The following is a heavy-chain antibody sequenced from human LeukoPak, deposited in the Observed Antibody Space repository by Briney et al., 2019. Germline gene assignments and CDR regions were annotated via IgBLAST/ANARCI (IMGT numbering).Heavy chain of an antibody. CDR3: AREIIQLPGYFDY. V-gene: IGHV3-53*01. Sequence: GGSLRLSCAASGFTVSSNYMSWVRQAPGKRLEWVSVIYSGGSTYYADSVKGRFTISRDNSKNTLYLQMNSLRAEDTAVYYCAREIIQLPGYFDYWGQGTLVTVSS. J-gene: IGHJ4*02. CDR1: GFTVSSNY. CDR2: IYSGGST. D-gene: IGHD5-18*01.